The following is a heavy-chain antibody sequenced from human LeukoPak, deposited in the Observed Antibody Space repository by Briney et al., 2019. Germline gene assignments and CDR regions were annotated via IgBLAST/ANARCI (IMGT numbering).Heavy chain of an antibody. Sequence: AGGSLRLSCADSGFTFSNYLMNWVRQAPGRGLEWVANINQDGSAVHYVDSVKGRFTISGDNAKNSLYLQMNSLRADDTAVYYCARDGHSTGSFDYWGQGTLVTVSS. J-gene: IGHJ4*02. CDR2: INQDGSAV. D-gene: IGHD6-19*01. CDR1: GFTFSNYL. V-gene: IGHV3-7*04. CDR3: ARDGHSTGSFDY.